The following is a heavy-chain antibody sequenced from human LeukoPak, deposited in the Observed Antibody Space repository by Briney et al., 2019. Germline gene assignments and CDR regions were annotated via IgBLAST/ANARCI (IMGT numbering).Heavy chain of an antibody. CDR1: GGSISSSSYY. D-gene: IGHD1-26*01. V-gene: IGHV4-39*01. CDR2: IYYSGST. Sequence: SETLSLTCTVSGGSISSSSYYWGWIRQPPGKGLEWIGSIYYSGSTYYNPSLKSRVTISVDTSKNQFSLKLSSVTAADTAVYYCARQGGGGYFSLIQKHFDYWGQGTLVTVSS. J-gene: IGHJ4*02. CDR3: ARQGGGGYFSLIQKHFDY.